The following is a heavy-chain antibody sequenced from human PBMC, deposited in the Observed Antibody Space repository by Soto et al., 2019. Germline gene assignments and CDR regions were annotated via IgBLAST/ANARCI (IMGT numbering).Heavy chain of an antibody. D-gene: IGHD6-19*01. J-gene: IGHJ6*03. CDR1: SGSISSSNW. V-gene: IGHV4-4*02. CDR3: ARDDKSVAGSGRPYYYMDG. Sequence: SETLSLTCAVSSGSISSSNWWSWVRQPPGKGLEWIGEIYHSGSTNYNPSLKSRVTISVDKSKNQFSLKLSSVTAADTAVYYCARDDKSVAGSGRPYYYMDGWGKGTTVTVSS. CDR2: IYHSGST.